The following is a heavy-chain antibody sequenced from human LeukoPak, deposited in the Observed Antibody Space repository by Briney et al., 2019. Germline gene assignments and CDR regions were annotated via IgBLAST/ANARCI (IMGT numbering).Heavy chain of an antibody. D-gene: IGHD5-18*01. CDR2: ISIGGGRT. J-gene: IGHJ4*02. CDR1: GFTFSNYA. Sequence: GGPLRLSCAASGFTFSNYAMSWVRQAPGKGLEWVSSISIGGGRTHYADSVKGRFTISTDNSKNTLFLQMNSLRAEDTAAYYCAREGGDTADFGHWGRGTLVTVSS. CDR3: AREGGDTADFGH. V-gene: IGHV3-23*01.